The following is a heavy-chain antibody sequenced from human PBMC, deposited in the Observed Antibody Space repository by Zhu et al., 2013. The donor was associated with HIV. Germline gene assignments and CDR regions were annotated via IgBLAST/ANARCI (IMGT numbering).Heavy chain of an antibody. CDR3: ARDAVVAGPFDY. D-gene: IGHD6-19*01. Sequence: QVQLQESGPGLVKPSETLSLTCTVSGGSISIVGYHWGWIRQSPGKGLEWIGSIFYSGSTYYNPSLKSRLTISADTSKNQFSLRLTSMTAADTAVYYCARDAVVAGPFDYWGQGTLVTVST. V-gene: IGHV4-39*07. CDR1: GGSISIVGYH. CDR2: IFYSGST. J-gene: IGHJ4*02.